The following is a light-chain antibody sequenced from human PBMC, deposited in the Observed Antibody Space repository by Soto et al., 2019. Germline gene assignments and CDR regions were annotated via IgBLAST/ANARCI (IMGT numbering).Light chain of an antibody. Sequence: EIVMTQSPATLSVSPGERATLSCRASQSVSSNLAWYQQKPGQAPRLLIYGASTRATGIPARFSGSGSGTEFTLTISSRQSEDFAVSYCQQYNNCPPRRTFGQGTKVEIK. CDR2: GAS. J-gene: IGKJ1*01. CDR3: QQYNNCPPRRT. CDR1: QSVSSN. V-gene: IGKV3-15*01.